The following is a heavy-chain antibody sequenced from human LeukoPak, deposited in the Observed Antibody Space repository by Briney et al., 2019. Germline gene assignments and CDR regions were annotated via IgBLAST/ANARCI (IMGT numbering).Heavy chain of an antibody. CDR2: FSYSGST. CDR3: ARGPLDSGYTYFDY. J-gene: IGHJ4*02. D-gene: IGHD5-12*01. CDR1: GYSITSSSW. Sequence: SETLSLTCAVSGYSITSSSWWGWIRQPPGKGLEWIGYFSYSGSTNYNPSLKSRVTISVDTSKNQFSLKLSSVTAADTAVYYCARGPLDSGYTYFDYWGQGTLVSVAS. V-gene: IGHV4-28*03.